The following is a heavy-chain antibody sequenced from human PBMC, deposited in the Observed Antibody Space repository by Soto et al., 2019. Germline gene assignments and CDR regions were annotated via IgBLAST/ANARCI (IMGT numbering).Heavy chain of an antibody. Sequence: SETLSLTCNVSGGSMTTGSYFWSWIRQPPGKGLEWIGYVFRSGSINYSPSFKSRVTISIDTSKNQFSLMLKSVTAADTAVYFCARARNRYFDYWGQGALVTAPQ. V-gene: IGHV4-61*01. CDR3: ARARNRYFDY. CDR1: GGSMTTGSYF. CDR2: VFRSGSI. J-gene: IGHJ4*02. D-gene: IGHD1-1*01.